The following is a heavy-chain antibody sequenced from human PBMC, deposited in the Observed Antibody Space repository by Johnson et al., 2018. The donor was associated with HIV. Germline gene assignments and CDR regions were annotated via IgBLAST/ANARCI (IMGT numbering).Heavy chain of an antibody. Sequence: VQLVESGGGLVQPGGSLRLSCAASGFTFSSYWMSWVRQAPGKGLEWVANIKQDGSEKYYVDSVKGRFTISRDNTKNSLYLQMNSLRAEDTAGYYCAGDRVGVGELYAFDIWGQGTMVTVSS. V-gene: IGHV3-7*01. D-gene: IGHD3-10*01. J-gene: IGHJ3*02. CDR3: AGDRVGVGELYAFDI. CDR1: GFTFSSYW. CDR2: IKQDGSEK.